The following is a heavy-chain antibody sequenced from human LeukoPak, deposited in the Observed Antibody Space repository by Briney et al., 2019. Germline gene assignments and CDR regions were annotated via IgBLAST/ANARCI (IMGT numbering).Heavy chain of an antibody. CDR3: ARASYSSSWYADY. Sequence: GGSLRLSSAASGFTFSSYEMNWVRQAPGKGLEWVSYISSSGSTIYYADSVKGRFIISRDNAKNSLYLQMNSLRAEDTAVYYCARASYSSSWYADYWGQGTLVTVSS. J-gene: IGHJ4*02. V-gene: IGHV3-48*03. CDR2: ISSSGSTI. CDR1: GFTFSSYE. D-gene: IGHD6-13*01.